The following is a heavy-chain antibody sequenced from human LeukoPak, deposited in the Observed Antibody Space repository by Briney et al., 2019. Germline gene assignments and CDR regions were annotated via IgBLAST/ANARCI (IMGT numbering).Heavy chain of an antibody. CDR1: GGSISSYY. CDR2: LYYTGYT. CDR3: ARDPAYGGYEGSFDY. J-gene: IGHJ4*02. V-gene: IGHV4-59*01. Sequence: SETLSLTRTVSGGSISSYYWSWIRQPPGKGLEWIGYLYYTGYTKYNPSLKSRVTISLGTSKNQFSLKLTSVTAADTAVYYCARDPAYGGYEGSFDYWGQGVLVTVSS. D-gene: IGHD5-12*01.